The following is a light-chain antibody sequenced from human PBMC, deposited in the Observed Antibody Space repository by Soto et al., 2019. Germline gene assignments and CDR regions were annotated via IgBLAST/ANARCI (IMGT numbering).Light chain of an antibody. CDR1: SSDVGNYNY. CDR2: DVS. Sequence: QSALTQPRSVSGSPGQSVTISCTGTSSDVGNYNYVSWYQQHPGKAPKLMIYDVSERPSGVPDRFSGSKSGNTASLTLSGLQAEDEADYYCCSYAGSYIFVFGGWTKLTVL. CDR3: CSYAGSYIFV. V-gene: IGLV2-11*01. J-gene: IGLJ2*01.